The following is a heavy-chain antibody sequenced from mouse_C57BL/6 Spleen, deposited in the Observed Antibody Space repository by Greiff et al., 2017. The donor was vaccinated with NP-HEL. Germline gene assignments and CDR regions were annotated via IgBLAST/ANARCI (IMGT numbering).Heavy chain of an antibody. V-gene: IGHV1-82*01. CDR3: AREHGYEY. Sequence: QVQLQQSGPELVKPGASVKISCKASGYAFSSSWMNWVKQRPGKGLEWIGRIYPGDGDTNYNGKFKGKATLTADKSSSTAYMQLSSLTSEDSAVYYCAREHGYEYWGQGTTLTVSS. CDR2: IYPGDGDT. D-gene: IGHD2-2*01. J-gene: IGHJ2*01. CDR1: GYAFSSSW.